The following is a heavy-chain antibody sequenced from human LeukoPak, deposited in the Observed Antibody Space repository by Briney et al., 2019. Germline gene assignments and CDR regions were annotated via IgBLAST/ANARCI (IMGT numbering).Heavy chain of an antibody. D-gene: IGHD1-7*01. CDR3: ARVTGITGTKGDFDY. J-gene: IGHJ4*02. Sequence: ASVKVSCKASGYTFTSYGISWVRQAPGQGLEWMGWINLNSGGINYAQNFQGRVTMTRDTSINTAYMDLSRLRSDDTAVYYCARVTGITGTKGDFDYWGQGTLVSVSS. CDR1: GYTFTSYG. V-gene: IGHV1-2*02. CDR2: INLNSGGI.